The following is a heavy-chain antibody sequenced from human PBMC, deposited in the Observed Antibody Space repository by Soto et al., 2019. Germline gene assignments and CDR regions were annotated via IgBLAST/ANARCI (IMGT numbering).Heavy chain of an antibody. CDR2: IYYSGST. J-gene: IGHJ4*02. CDR3: ARASYYSDSFGYFLDS. Sequence: KPSETLSLTCTVSGGSISPYYWSWIRQTPGKGLEWIAYIYYSGSTNYNPSLKSRVTISVDTSKNQCSLKLSSVTAADTAVYYCARASYYSDSFGYFLDSWGQGTLVTVS. D-gene: IGHD3-22*01. V-gene: IGHV4-59*01. CDR1: GGSISPYY.